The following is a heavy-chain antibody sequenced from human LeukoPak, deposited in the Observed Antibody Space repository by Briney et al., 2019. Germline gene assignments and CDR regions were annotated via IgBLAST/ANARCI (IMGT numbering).Heavy chain of an antibody. V-gene: IGHV3-33*06. CDR1: GFTFSSYG. CDR3: AKDQRGWYSLGAKTGTDY. CDR2: IWFDGSNN. J-gene: IGHJ4*02. D-gene: IGHD6-19*01. Sequence: PGGSLRLSCAASGFTFSSYGMHWVRQAPGKGLEWVAVIWFDGSNNYYADSVKGRFTISRDNSKNTLSLQMNSLRAEDTAVYYCAKDQRGWYSLGAKTGTDYWGQGTLVTVSS.